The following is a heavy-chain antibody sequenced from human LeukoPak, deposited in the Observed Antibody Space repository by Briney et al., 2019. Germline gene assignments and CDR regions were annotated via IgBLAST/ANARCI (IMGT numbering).Heavy chain of an antibody. CDR2: INPNIGGT. V-gene: IGHV1-2*02. Sequence: ASVKVSCKASGYTFTGYYMHWVRQAPGQGLEWRGWINPNIGGTNYAQKFQGRVTITRDTSISTAYMELSRLRSDDTAVYYCAIPYDSSGYVGFDPWGQGTLVTVSS. J-gene: IGHJ5*02. CDR3: AIPYDSSGYVGFDP. CDR1: GYTFTGYY. D-gene: IGHD3-22*01.